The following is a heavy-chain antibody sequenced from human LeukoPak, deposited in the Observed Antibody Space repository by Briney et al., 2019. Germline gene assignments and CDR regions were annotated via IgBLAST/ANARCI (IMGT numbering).Heavy chain of an antibody. J-gene: IGHJ4*02. CDR2: ISGSGGST. CDR3: AKALDYYDSSGYYGY. D-gene: IGHD3-22*01. V-gene: IGHV3-23*01. Sequence: PGGSLRLSCAASGFTFSSYAMSWVRQAPGKGLEWVSAISGSGGSTYYADSVKGRFTISRDNSKNTLYLQMNSLRAEDTAVYYCAKALDYYDSSGYYGYWGQGTLVTVSS. CDR1: GFTFSSYA.